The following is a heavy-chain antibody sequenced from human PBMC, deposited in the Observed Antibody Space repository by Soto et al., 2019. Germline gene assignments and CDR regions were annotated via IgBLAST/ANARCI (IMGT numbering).Heavy chain of an antibody. CDR2: IYYSGST. CDR1: GGSIGRGGFY. V-gene: IGHV4-39*01. D-gene: IGHD4-17*01. CDR3: ARPHDYGDPYWYFDL. J-gene: IGHJ2*01. Sequence: SETLSLTCSVSGGSIGRGGFYWSWIRQHPEKGLEWIGSIYYSGSTYYNPSLKSRVTISVDTSKNQFSLKLSSVTAADTAVYYCARPHDYGDPYWYFDLWGRGTLVTVSS.